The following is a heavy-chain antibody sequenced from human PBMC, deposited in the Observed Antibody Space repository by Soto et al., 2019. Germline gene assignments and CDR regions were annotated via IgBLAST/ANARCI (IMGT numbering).Heavy chain of an antibody. CDR1: GFTFSSYG. D-gene: IGHD4-17*01. CDR2: ISYDGSNK. Sequence: GGSLRLSCAASGFTFSSYGMHWVRQAPGKGLEWVAVISYDGSNKYYADSVKGRFTISRDNSKNTLYLQMNSLRAEDTAVYYCAKDTYGDYATLDYWGQGTLVTVSS. CDR3: AKDTYGDYATLDY. J-gene: IGHJ4*02. V-gene: IGHV3-30*18.